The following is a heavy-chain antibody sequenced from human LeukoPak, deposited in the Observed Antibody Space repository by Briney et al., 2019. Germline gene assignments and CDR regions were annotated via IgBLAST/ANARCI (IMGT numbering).Heavy chain of an antibody. CDR3: ASAPSEVGGYYPEYFRH. J-gene: IGHJ1*01. Sequence: GGSLRLSCAASGFTFSSYWMHWVRQAPGKGLVWVSRIKSDGSTNYADSVKGRFTISRDNAKNTLSLQMNSLRAEDTGVYYCASAPSEVGGYYPEYFRHWGQGTLVTVSS. V-gene: IGHV3-74*01. CDR2: IKSDGST. CDR1: GFTFSSYW. D-gene: IGHD3-22*01.